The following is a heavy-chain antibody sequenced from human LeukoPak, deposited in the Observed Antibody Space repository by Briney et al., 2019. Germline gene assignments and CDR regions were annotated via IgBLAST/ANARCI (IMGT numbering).Heavy chain of an antibody. D-gene: IGHD1-7*01. CDR2: ISYDGSNK. J-gene: IGHJ6*02. CDR1: GFTFSSYT. CDR3: AKNLYPDNWNYPYYYYYGMDV. V-gene: IGHV3-30-3*02. Sequence: PGGSLRLSCAASGFTFSSYTMHWVRQAPGKGLEWVAVISYDGSNKYYADSVKGRFTISRDNSKNTLYLQMNSLRAEDTAVYYCAKNLYPDNWNYPYYYYYGMDVWGQGTTVTVSS.